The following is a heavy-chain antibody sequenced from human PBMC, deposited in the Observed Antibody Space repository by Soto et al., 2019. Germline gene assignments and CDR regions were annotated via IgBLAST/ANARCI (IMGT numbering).Heavy chain of an antibody. CDR1: GFSLSTSGVG. Sequence: SGPTLVKPTQTLTLTCTFSGFSLSTSGVGVGWIRQPPGKALEWLALIYWNDDKRYSPSLKSRLTITKDTSKNQVVLTMTNMDPVDTATYYCAHSTTPPLAATPQLSKFDPWGQGTLVTVSS. D-gene: IGHD6-13*01. J-gene: IGHJ5*02. CDR3: AHSTTPPLAATPQLSKFDP. CDR2: IYWNDDK. V-gene: IGHV2-5*01.